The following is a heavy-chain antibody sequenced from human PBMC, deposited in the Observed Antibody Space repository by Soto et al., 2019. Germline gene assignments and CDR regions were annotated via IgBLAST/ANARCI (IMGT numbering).Heavy chain of an antibody. V-gene: IGHV4-39*01. J-gene: IGHJ4*02. CDR1: GGSIRSSSSY. CDR3: ASILYCSSTSCYAGAPFDY. Sequence: PSETLSLTCTVSGGSIRSSSSYWGWVRQPPGKGLEWVGSIYYLGNTYYNPSLGSRATISVDTSKNQFSLKLSSVTAADTAVYYCASILYCSSTSCYAGAPFDYWGQGTLVTVSS. D-gene: IGHD2-2*01. CDR2: IYYLGNT.